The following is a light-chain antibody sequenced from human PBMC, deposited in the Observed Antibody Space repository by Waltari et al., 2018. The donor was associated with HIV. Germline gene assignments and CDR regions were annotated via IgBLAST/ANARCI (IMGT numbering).Light chain of an antibody. Sequence: QSALTHPSPAPGSPGQSGTLPCTGTSSDVASYNYVFCYQLHPGKAPKLMIYEVSNRPSVVSNRFSGSKSGNTASLTISGLQAEDEADYYCSSYTSSSTLLVFGTGTKVTVL. J-gene: IGLJ1*01. CDR3: SSYTSSSTLLV. CDR1: SSDVASYNY. CDR2: EVS. V-gene: IGLV2-14*01.